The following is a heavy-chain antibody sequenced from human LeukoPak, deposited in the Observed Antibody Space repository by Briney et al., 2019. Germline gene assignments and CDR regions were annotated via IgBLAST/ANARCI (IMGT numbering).Heavy chain of an antibody. CDR1: GGSISSSSYY. D-gene: IGHD5-24*01. Sequence: ASETLSLTCTVSGGSISSSSYYWGWIRQPPGKGLEWIGSIYYSGSTYYNPSLKSRVTISVDTSKNQFSLKLSSVTAADTAVYYCARDEVGMATINWFDYWGQGTLVTVSS. J-gene: IGHJ4*02. V-gene: IGHV4-39*07. CDR3: ARDEVGMATINWFDY. CDR2: IYYSGST.